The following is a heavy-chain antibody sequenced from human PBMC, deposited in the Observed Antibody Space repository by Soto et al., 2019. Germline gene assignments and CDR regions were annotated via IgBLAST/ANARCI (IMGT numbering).Heavy chain of an antibody. CDR3: AKFFRQFNSGYEVFDY. J-gene: IGHJ4*02. CDR1: GFTFSSYA. V-gene: IGHV3-23*01. D-gene: IGHD5-12*01. CDR2: ISGSGGST. Sequence: EVQLLESGGGLVQPGGSLRLSCAASGFTFSSYAMSWVRQAPGKGLEWVSAISGSGGSTYYADSVKGRFTISRDNSKNTLYLQMNSLRAEDTAVYYCAKFFRQFNSGYEVFDYWGQGTLVTVSS.